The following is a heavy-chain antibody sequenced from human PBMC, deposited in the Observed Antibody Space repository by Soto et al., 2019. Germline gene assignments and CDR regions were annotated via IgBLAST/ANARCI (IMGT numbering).Heavy chain of an antibody. CDR1: GFTFSDHY. CDR3: ARVKLREPISDY. J-gene: IGHJ4*02. CDR2: TRNKANSYTT. V-gene: IGHV3-72*01. Sequence: EVQLVESGGGLVQPGGSLRLSCAASGFTFSDHYMDWVRQAPGKGLEWVGRTRNKANSYTTEYAASVKGRFTISRDDSKNSLYLQMNSLKTEDTAVYYCARVKLREPISDYWGQGTLVTVSS. D-gene: IGHD3-16*01.